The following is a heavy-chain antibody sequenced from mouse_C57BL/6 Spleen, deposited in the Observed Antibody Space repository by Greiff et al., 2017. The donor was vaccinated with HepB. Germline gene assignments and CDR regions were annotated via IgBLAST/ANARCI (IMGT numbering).Heavy chain of an antibody. CDR3: ARLWSYFDY. CDR1: GFTFSSYA. V-gene: IGHV5-4*01. D-gene: IGHD1-1*02. J-gene: IGHJ2*01. Sequence: EVHLVESGGGLVKPGGSLKLSCAASGFTFSSYAMSWVRQTPEKRLEWVATISDGGSYTYYPDNVKGRFTISRDNAKNNLYLQMSHLKSEDTAMYYCARLWSYFDYWGQGTTLTVSS. CDR2: ISDGGSYT.